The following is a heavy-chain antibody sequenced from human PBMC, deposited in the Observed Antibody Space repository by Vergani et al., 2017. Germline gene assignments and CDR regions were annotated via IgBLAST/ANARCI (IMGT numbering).Heavy chain of an antibody. CDR3: ARDFPKGYCSSTSCYTTRGSAFDI. J-gene: IGHJ3*02. Sequence: QVQLVESGGGVVQPGRSLRLSCAASGFTFSSYGMHWVRQAPGKGLEWVAVIWYDGSNKYYADSVKGRFTISRDNSKNTLYLQMNSLRAEDTAVYYCARDFPKGYCSSTSCYTTRGSAFDIWGQGTMVTVSS. CDR1: GFTFSSYG. V-gene: IGHV3-33*01. CDR2: IWYDGSNK. D-gene: IGHD2-2*02.